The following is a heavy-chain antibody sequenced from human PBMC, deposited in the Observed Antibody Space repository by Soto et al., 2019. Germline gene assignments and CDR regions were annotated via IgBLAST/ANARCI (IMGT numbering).Heavy chain of an antibody. CDR1: GFTFSSYA. V-gene: IGHV3-23*01. D-gene: IGHD3-22*01. CDR3: AKASWSSYYYDSSGYYYFDY. J-gene: IGHJ4*02. CDR2: ISGSGGST. Sequence: GGSLRLSCAASGFTFSSYAMSWVRQAPGKGLEWVSAISGSGGSTYYADSVKGRFTISRDNSKNTLYLQMNSLRAEDTAVYYCAKASWSSYYYDSSGYYYFDYWGQGTLVTVSS.